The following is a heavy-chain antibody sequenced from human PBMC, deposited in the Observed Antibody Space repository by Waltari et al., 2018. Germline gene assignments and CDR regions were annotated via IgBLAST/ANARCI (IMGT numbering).Heavy chain of an antibody. Sequence: QVQLQESGPGLVKPSQTLSLTCTVSGGSIHRDSLFWCWIRQPAGKGLEWFGRVFSNGSVDYNPSLRSRVTISRDTSRNEFSLKLRSVTAADTAFYYCARDTGYSKSLCDHWGPGTQVIVSS. V-gene: IGHV4-61*02. D-gene: IGHD4-4*01. CDR2: VFSNGSV. CDR1: GGSIHRDSLF. J-gene: IGHJ4*02. CDR3: ARDTGYSKSLCDH.